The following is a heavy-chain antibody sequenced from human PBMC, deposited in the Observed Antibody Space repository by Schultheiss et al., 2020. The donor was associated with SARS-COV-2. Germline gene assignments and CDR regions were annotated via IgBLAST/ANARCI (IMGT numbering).Heavy chain of an antibody. V-gene: IGHV3-33*01. CDR3: ASLAAADYFDY. Sequence: GGSLRLSCAASGFTFSSYGMHWVRQAPGKGLEWVAVIWFDGSNKYYADSVKGRFTISRDNSKNTLYLQMNSLRAEDTAVYYCASLAAADYFDYWGQGTLVTVSS. D-gene: IGHD6-13*01. J-gene: IGHJ4*02. CDR1: GFTFSSYG. CDR2: IWFDGSNK.